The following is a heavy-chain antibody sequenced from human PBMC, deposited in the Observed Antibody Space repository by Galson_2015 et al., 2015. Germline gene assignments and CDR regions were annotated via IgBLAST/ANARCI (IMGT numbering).Heavy chain of an antibody. V-gene: IGHV1-18*01. Sequence: SVKVSCKASGYTFTSYGISWVRQAPGQGLEWMGWISAYNGNTNYAQKLQGRVTMTTDTSTSTAYMELRSLRSDDTAVYYCAREGDHSSSWYRGGDYWGQGTLVTVSS. D-gene: IGHD6-13*01. CDR1: GYTFTSYG. CDR2: ISAYNGNT. J-gene: IGHJ4*02. CDR3: AREGDHSSSWYRGGDY.